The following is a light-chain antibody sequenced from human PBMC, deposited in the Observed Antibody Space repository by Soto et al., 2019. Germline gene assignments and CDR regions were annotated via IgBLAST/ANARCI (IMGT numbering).Light chain of an antibody. Sequence: EIVMTQSPATLSVSPGERATLSCRASQSVSSNLAWYQQKPGQAPRHLIYGASTRATGIPARFSGSGSGTEFTLTIRSLQSEDFAVYYCQQDNNWTPNTFGQGKKMEIK. CDR2: GAS. V-gene: IGKV3-15*01. CDR1: QSVSSN. CDR3: QQDNNWTPNT. J-gene: IGKJ2*01.